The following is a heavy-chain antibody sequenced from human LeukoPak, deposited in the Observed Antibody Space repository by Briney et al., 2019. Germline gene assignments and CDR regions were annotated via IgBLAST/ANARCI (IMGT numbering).Heavy chain of an antibody. CDR2: ISGSGGST. V-gene: IGHV3-23*01. CDR1: GFTFSSYA. J-gene: IGHJ6*03. CDR3: AKVLEMATIRYYYYMDV. D-gene: IGHD5-24*01. Sequence: GGSLRLSCAASGFTFSSYAMSWVRQAPGKGLEWVSAISGSGGSTYYADSVRGRFTISRDNSKNTLYLQMNSLRAEDTAVYYCAKVLEMATIRYYYYMDVWGKGTTVTVSS.